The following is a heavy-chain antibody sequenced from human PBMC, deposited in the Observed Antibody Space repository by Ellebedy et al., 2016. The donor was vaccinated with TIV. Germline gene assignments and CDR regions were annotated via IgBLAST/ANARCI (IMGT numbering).Heavy chain of an antibody. V-gene: IGHV4-31*03. D-gene: IGHD2-2*01. CDR1: GGSISSGGHF. Sequence: SETLSLTXTVSGGSISSGGHFWTWIRQHPGKGLEWIGYIHYSGGSSYNPSLKDRVSISVDTSKSQFSLSLTSVTAADTAVYYCARDLIPAAMGMDVWGQGTTVTVSS. CDR2: IHYSGGS. J-gene: IGHJ6*02. CDR3: ARDLIPAAMGMDV.